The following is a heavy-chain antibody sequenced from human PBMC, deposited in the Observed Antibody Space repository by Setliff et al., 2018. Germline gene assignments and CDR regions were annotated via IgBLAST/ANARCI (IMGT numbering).Heavy chain of an antibody. D-gene: IGHD5-12*01. J-gene: IGHJ4*02. CDR1: GGSFSGYY. V-gene: IGHV4-34*01. CDR2: INHGGST. Sequence: SETLSLTCAVYGGSFSGYYWSWIRQPPGKGLEWIGEINHGGSTNYNPSLKSRVTISVDTSKNQFSLKLSSVTAADTAVYYCARWRQRRDGYNKWVNYFDYWGQGTLVTVSS. CDR3: ARWRQRRDGYNKWVNYFDY.